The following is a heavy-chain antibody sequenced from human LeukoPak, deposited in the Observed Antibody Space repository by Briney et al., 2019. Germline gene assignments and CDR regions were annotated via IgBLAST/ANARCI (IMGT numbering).Heavy chain of an antibody. CDR3: ARAGRYCSGGSCYY. V-gene: IGHV3-33*01. CDR2: IWYDGSNK. J-gene: IGHJ4*02. Sequence: PGGSLRLSCAASGFTFSSYGMHWVRQAPGKGLEWVAVIWYDGSNKYYADSVKGRFTISRDNSKNTLYLQMNSLRAEDTAVYYCARAGRYCSGGSCYYWGQGTLVTVSS. D-gene: IGHD2-15*01. CDR1: GFTFSSYG.